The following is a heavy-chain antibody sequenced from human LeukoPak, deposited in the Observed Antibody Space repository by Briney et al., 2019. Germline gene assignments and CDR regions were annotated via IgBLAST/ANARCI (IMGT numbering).Heavy chain of an antibody. CDR2: IYPADSDT. CDR3: ARHSRIAAAGSKTNYYFGIYA. J-gene: IGHJ6*04. Sequence: GSLKISCKTSGYRFTSYWIGLVRQTPGKGLELIAIIYPADSDTRYSPSFEGHVTLSADKDTTTAFLQWSSLTASDTAMYYCARHSRIAAAGSKTNYYFGIYAWGKGTTVTVSS. CDR1: GYRFTSYW. V-gene: IGHV5-51*01. D-gene: IGHD6-13*01.